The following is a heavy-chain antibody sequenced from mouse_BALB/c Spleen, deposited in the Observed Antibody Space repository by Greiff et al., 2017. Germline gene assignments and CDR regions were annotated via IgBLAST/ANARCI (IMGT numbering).Heavy chain of an antibody. CDR2: IDPFNGGT. D-gene: IGHD1-1*01. J-gene: IGHJ2*01. Sequence: EVKLMESGPELMKPGASVKISCKASGYSFTSYYMHWVKQSHGKSLEWIGYIDPFNGGTSYNQKFKGKATLTVDKSSSTAYMHLSSLTSEDSAVYYCARVTTVAFDYWGQGTTLTVSS. CDR1: GYSFTSYY. CDR3: ARVTTVAFDY. V-gene: IGHV1S135*01.